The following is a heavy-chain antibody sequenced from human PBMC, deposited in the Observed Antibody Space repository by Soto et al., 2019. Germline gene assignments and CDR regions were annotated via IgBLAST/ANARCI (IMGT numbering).Heavy chain of an antibody. Sequence: QVQLVQSGAEVKKPGASVKVSCKASGYTFTSYAMHWVRQAPGQRLEWMGWINAGNGNTKYSQKFQGRVTITRDTSASTAYMERSSLRSEDTAVYYCAREANYYDSSGYYKGQYYYYGMDVWGQGTTVTVSS. V-gene: IGHV1-3*01. D-gene: IGHD3-22*01. CDR3: AREANYYDSSGYYKGQYYYYGMDV. CDR1: GYTFTSYA. CDR2: INAGNGNT. J-gene: IGHJ6*02.